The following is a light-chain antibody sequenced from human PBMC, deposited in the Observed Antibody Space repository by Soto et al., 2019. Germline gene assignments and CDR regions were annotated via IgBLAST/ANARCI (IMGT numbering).Light chain of an antibody. CDR2: EAT. CDR3: CSYAGSMNWV. CDR1: SSDVGGYTF. V-gene: IGLV2-23*01. Sequence: QSALTQPASVSGSPGQSITISCTGSSSDVGGYTFVSWYQHHPGKAPKVMIYEATKRPSGVSHRFSGSKSGNTASLTISGLQAEDEGEYYCCSYAGSMNWVFGGGTKLTVL. J-gene: IGLJ3*02.